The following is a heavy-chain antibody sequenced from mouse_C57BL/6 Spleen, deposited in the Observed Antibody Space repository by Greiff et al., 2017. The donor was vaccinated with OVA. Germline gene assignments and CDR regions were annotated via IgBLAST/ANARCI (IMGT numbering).Heavy chain of an antibody. J-gene: IGHJ1*03. CDR1: GYTFTSYW. D-gene: IGHD4-1*01. CDR2: IDPSDSYT. Sequence: VQLQQPGAELVRPGTSVKLSCKASGYTFTSYWMHWVKQRPGQGLEWIGVIDPSDSYTNYNQKFKGKATLTVDTSSSTAYMQLSSLTSENSAVYYCARTGTGDWYFDVWGTGTTVTVSS. V-gene: IGHV1-59*01. CDR3: ARTGTGDWYFDV.